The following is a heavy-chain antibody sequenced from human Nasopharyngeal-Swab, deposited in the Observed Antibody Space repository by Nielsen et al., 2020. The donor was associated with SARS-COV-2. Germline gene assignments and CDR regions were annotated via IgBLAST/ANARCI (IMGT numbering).Heavy chain of an antibody. D-gene: IGHD2-21*02. CDR3: ATLSDNQYDDY. Sequence: GSLRLSCTASGFYFNDYSMAWVRQAPGKGLEWVAKIRQDGGDGYYLDSVRGRFTIFRDNAKSSLFLQMDTLNSHDTAVYYCATLSDNQYDDYWGQGTLVTVST. J-gene: IGHJ4*02. CDR2: IRQDGGDG. CDR1: GFYFNDYS. V-gene: IGHV3-7*03.